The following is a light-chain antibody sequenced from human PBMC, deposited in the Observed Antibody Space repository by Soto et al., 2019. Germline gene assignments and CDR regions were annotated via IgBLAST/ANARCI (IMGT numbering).Light chain of an antibody. CDR2: EVT. J-gene: IGLJ1*01. V-gene: IGLV2-14*01. CDR3: SSFTSTSTRL. Sequence: ALTQPASVSGSPGQSITISCTGTSSDIGSYDYVSWYQQHPGKAPNLIIYEVTDRPSGVSNRFSGSKSGNTASLTISGLQAEGEADYYCSSFTSTSTRLFGSGTKVTVL. CDR1: SSDIGSYDY.